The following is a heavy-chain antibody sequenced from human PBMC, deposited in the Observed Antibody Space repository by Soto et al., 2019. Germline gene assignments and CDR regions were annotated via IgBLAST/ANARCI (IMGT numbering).Heavy chain of an antibody. CDR2: ISGSGGST. Sequence: GGSLRLSCAASGFTFSSYAMSWVRQAPGKGLEWVSAISGSGGSTHYADSVKGRFTISRDNSKNTLYLQMNSLRAEGTDVYVCEKGLVKDYYYYGMDVWGQGTTVTVSS. CDR1: GFTFSSYA. V-gene: IGHV3-23*01. CDR3: EKGLVKDYYYYGMDV. J-gene: IGHJ6*02. D-gene: IGHD6-6*01.